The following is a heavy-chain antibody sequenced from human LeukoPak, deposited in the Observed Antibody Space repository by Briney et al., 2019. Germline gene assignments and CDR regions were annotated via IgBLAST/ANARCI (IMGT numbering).Heavy chain of an antibody. V-gene: IGHV1-18*01. J-gene: IGHJ4*02. CDR2: ISAYNGNT. CDR1: GYTFTSYG. Sequence: ASVKVSCKASGYTFTSYGISWVRQAPGQGIEWMGWISAYNGNTNYAQKLQGRVTMTTDTFTSTAYMELRSLRSDDTAVYYCARVFPLLQKIDYWGQGTLVTVSS. CDR3: ARVFPLLQKIDY.